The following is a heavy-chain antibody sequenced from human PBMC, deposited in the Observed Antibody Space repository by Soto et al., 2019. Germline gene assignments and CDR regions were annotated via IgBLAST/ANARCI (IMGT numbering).Heavy chain of an antibody. V-gene: IGHV1-69*06. D-gene: IGHD1-1*01. CDR1: GAGDTFSNYG. CDR2: TIPAFGTA. Sequence: QVHLVQSGAEVKSPGSAVKVSCKVSGAGDTFSNYGLNWMRQAPGQGLEWMGGTIPAFGTANDAQKFQGRVIIPADTSTPSAYKKLSSLRSDDTAVYYCWRHDKTALPPLHSWGQGTLVSVSS. CDR3: WRHDKTALPPLHS. J-gene: IGHJ4*02.